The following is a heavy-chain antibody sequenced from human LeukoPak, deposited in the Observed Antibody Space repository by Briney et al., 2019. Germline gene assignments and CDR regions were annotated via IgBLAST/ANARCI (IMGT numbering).Heavy chain of an antibody. CDR3: ARVLFNSGYDS. CDR1: GYTFTGAY. CDR2: INPNSGET. D-gene: IGHD3-9*01. J-gene: IGHJ5*01. Sequence: GASVKVSCKASGYTFTGAYMHWVRQAPGQGLEWMGWINPNSGETRYGQKFQGRVTMTRDTSIDTAHMELGSLTSDDTAVYYCARVLFNSGYDSWGQGTLVTVSS. V-gene: IGHV1-2*02.